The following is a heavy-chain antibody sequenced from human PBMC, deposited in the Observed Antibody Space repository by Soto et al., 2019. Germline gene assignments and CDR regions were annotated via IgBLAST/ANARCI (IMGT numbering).Heavy chain of an antibody. V-gene: IGHV4-34*01. CDR1: GGTFSGYY. D-gene: IGHD1-1*01. CDR2: INHSGST. J-gene: IGHJ4*02. Sequence: SENLSLTCAVYGGTFSGYYWTWIRQPPGTGLEWIGEINHSGSTNYNPSLKSRVTISVDTSKNQFSLKLTSVTAADTAVYYCARHKTPGLFDDWCKATLRTVSS. CDR3: ARHKTPGLFDD.